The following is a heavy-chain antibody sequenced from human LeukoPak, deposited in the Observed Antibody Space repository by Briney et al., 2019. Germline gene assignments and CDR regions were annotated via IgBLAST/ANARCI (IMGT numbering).Heavy chain of an antibody. CDR2: ISYDGSNK. D-gene: IGHD2-2*01. CDR3: ARDRTSIVVVPAARASYYYYGMDV. J-gene: IGHJ6*02. CDR1: GFTFSSYG. Sequence: GGSLRLSCAASGFTFSSYGMHWVRQAPGKGLEWVAVISYDGSNKYYADSVKGRFTISRDNSKNTLYLQMNSLRAEDMAVYYCARDRTSIVVVPAARASYYYYGMDVWGQGTTVTVSS. V-gene: IGHV3-30*19.